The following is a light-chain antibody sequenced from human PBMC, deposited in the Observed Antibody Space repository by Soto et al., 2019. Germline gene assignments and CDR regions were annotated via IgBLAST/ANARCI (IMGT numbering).Light chain of an antibody. J-gene: IGKJ2*01. CDR2: AAA. CDR1: QNINIL. CDR3: QQSFAAPHT. Sequence: DIQMNQSPSSLSASVGDRVTITCRASQNINILLNWYQQKPGQAPTLLIKAAASLHSGVPSRFSGSGSGADFALTISSLQPEDFATYYCQQSFAAPHTFGQGTKLEIK. V-gene: IGKV1-39*01.